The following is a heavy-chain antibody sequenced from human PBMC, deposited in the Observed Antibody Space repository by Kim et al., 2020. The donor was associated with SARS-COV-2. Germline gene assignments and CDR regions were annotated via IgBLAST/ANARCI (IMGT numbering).Heavy chain of an antibody. CDR2: ISWNSGNI. V-gene: IGHV3-9*01. D-gene: IGHD2-2*01. Sequence: GGSLRLSCTVSGFTFADYAMHWVRQAPGKGLEWVSGISWNSGNIAYADSVKGRFTIARDNAKNSLDLQMSSLRAEDTALYYSAKDIERDIVIVPAARWGWCDSWGQGTLVTVSS. J-gene: IGHJ5*01. CDR3: AKDIERDIVIVPAARWGWCDS. CDR1: GFTFADYA.